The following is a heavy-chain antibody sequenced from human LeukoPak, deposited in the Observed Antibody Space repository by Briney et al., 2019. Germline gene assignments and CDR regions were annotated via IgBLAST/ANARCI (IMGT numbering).Heavy chain of an antibody. CDR1: GGSFSGYY. Sequence: PSETLPLTCAVYGGSFSGYYWSWIRQPPGKGLEWIGEINHSGSTNYNPSLKSRVTISVDTSKNQFSLKLSSVTAADTAVYYCARGCIAAAGKRYYYYGMDVWGQGTTGTVSS. CDR2: INHSGST. D-gene: IGHD6-13*01. J-gene: IGHJ6*02. CDR3: ARGCIAAAGKRYYYYGMDV. V-gene: IGHV4-34*01.